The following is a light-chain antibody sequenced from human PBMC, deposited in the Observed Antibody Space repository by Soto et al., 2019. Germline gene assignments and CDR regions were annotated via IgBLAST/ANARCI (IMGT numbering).Light chain of an antibody. CDR2: AAS. CDR3: QYLNSNPPWTTWT. J-gene: IGKJ1*01. CDR1: QGISSF. V-gene: IGKV1-9*01. Sequence: DIQLTQSPSFLSASVGDRVTITCRASQGISSFLAWYQQKPGKAPKLLIYAASTLQSGVPSRFSGSGSGTEFILTISSLQPEDFATYFCQYLNSNPPWTTWTFGQGTKVEIK.